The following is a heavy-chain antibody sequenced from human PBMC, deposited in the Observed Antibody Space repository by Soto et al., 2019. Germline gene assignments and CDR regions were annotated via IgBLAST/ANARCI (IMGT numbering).Heavy chain of an antibody. CDR1: GYTFTGYY. V-gene: IGHV1-2*02. CDR2: IDPESGGT. D-gene: IGHD2-2*01. Sequence: GASVKASCKASGYTFTGYYIHWVRQSPRQGLEWMGWIDPESGGTNHAEKFQGRVTMTSDTSINTVYMEVGRMRFDDTAIYYCARDTPTYSRPYHHAFRGQGTMDLVSS. J-gene: IGHJ4*02. CDR3: ARDTPTYSRPYHHAF.